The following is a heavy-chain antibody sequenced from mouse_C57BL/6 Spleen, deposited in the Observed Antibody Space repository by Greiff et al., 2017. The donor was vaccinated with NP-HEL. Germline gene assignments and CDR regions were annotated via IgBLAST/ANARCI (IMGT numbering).Heavy chain of an antibody. V-gene: IGHV5-17*01. Sequence: DVMLVESGGGLVKPGGSLKLSCAASGFTFSDYGMHWVRQAPEKGLEWVAYISSGSSTIYYADTVKGRFTISRDNAKNTLFLQMTSLRSEDTAMYYCARDRSSAAMDYWGQGTSVTVSS. CDR3: ARDRSSAAMDY. J-gene: IGHJ4*01. D-gene: IGHD1-1*01. CDR1: GFTFSDYG. CDR2: ISSGSSTI.